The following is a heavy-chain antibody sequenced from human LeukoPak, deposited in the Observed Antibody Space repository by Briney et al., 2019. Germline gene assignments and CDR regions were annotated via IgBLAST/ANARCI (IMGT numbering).Heavy chain of an antibody. Sequence: SETLSLTCTVSGGSISSSSYYRGWIRQPPGKGLEWIGSIYYSGSTYYNPSLKSRVTISVDTSKNQFSLKLSSVTAADTAVYYCAQITIFGVVSPKFDPWGQGTLVTVSS. CDR2: IYYSGST. J-gene: IGHJ5*02. CDR3: AQITIFGVVSPKFDP. V-gene: IGHV4-39*07. D-gene: IGHD3-3*01. CDR1: GGSISSSSYY.